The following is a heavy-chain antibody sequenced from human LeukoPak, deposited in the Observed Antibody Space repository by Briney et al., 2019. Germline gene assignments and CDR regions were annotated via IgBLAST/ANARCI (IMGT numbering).Heavy chain of an antibody. J-gene: IGHJ4*02. V-gene: IGHV6-1*01. D-gene: IGHD2-15*01. Sequence: SQTLSLTCAISGDSVFSNIAAWNWIRQSPSRGLEWLGRTYYRSKWYNDYAVSVRSRITIDPDTSKNQFSLQLNSVTPEDTAVYYCAKDCGTGPFACSHWGQGTLVTVSS. CDR2: TYYRSKWYN. CDR1: GDSVFSNIAA. CDR3: AKDCGTGPFACSH.